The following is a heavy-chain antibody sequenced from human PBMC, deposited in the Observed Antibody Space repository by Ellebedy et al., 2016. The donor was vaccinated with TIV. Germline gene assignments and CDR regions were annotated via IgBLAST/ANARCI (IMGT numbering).Heavy chain of an antibody. V-gene: IGHV4-34*01. D-gene: IGHD3-10*01. J-gene: IGHJ4*02. Sequence: SETLSLTXAVYGGSFSGYYWSWIRQPPGKGLEWIGEINHSGSTNYNPSLKNRVTISVDTSKNQFSLRVNSVTAADTAVYYCARGAFTMVRGVIGYWGQGTLVTVSS. CDR2: INHSGST. CDR3: ARGAFTMVRGVIGY. CDR1: GGSFSGYY.